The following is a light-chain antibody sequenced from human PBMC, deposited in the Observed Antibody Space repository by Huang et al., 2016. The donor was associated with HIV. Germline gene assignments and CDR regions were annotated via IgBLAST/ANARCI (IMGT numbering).Light chain of an antibody. CDR3: QQYDYWPPVT. CDR2: GAS. J-gene: IGKJ1*01. Sequence: IVMTQSPVTLSVSPGERAARSCRAGQSIKSNLAWYQQKPGQPPRLLIYGASTRATGVPARFSVSGSGTEFTLTINNLQSDDFAVYYCQQYDYWPPVTFGQGTKV. V-gene: IGKV3-15*01. CDR1: QSIKSN.